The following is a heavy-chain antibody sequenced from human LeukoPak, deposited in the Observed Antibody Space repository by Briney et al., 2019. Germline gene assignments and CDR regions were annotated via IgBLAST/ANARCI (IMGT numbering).Heavy chain of an antibody. Sequence: SETLSLTCTVSGYSISSGYYWGWIRQPPGKGLEWIGSIYHSGSTYYNPSLKSRVTISVDTSKNQFSLKLSSVTAADTAVYYCARGYYDFWSGYYRYFDCWGQGTLVTVSS. CDR2: IYHSGST. D-gene: IGHD3-3*01. V-gene: IGHV4-38-2*02. CDR3: ARGYYDFWSGYYRYFDC. CDR1: GYSISSGYY. J-gene: IGHJ4*02.